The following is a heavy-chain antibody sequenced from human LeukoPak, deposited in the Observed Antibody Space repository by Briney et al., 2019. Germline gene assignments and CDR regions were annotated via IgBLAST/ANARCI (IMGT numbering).Heavy chain of an antibody. V-gene: IGHV4-59*01. D-gene: IGHD5-24*01. CDR1: GGSISSYY. Sequence: SETLSLTCTVSGGSISSYYWSWIRQPPGKGLEWIGYIYYSGSTNYNPSLKSRDTISVDTSKNQFSLKLSSVTAADTAVYYCARTVEMATVYFDYWGQGTLVTVSS. CDR2: IYYSGST. CDR3: ARTVEMATVYFDY. J-gene: IGHJ4*02.